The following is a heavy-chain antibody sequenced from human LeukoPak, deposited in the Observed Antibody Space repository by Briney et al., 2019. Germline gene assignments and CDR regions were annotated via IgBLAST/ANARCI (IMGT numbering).Heavy chain of an antibody. CDR3: ARGYDFWSGYYNWFDP. J-gene: IGHJ5*02. V-gene: IGHV1-8*01. CDR2: MNPNSGNT. D-gene: IGHD3-3*01. CDR1: GYTFTSYD. Sequence: ASVKVSCKASGYTFTSYDINWVRQSTGQGPEWMGEMNPNSGNTGYAQKFQGRVTMTRNTSISTAYMELSSLRSEDTAVYYCARGYDFWSGYYNWFDPWGQGTLVTVSS.